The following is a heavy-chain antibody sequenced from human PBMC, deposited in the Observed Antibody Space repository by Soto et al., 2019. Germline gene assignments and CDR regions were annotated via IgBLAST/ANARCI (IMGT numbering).Heavy chain of an antibody. D-gene: IGHD4-17*01. CDR3: ARTLRNSENWFDH. V-gene: IGHV4-30-2*01. CDR2: IYHSGST. Sequence: TLSLTFSVSGCSISSGGYSWSWIRQPPGKGLEWIGYIYHSGSTYYNPSLKSRVTISVDRSKNQFSLKLSSVTAADTAVYYCARTLRNSENWFDHWGQGTLVTVSS. J-gene: IGHJ5*02. CDR1: GCSISSGGYS.